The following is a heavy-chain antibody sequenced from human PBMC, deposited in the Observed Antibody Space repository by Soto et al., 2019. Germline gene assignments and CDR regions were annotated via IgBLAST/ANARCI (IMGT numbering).Heavy chain of an antibody. J-gene: IGHJ4*02. V-gene: IGHV4-59*01. CDR1: GGSISSYY. CDR3: ARRYGSGFDY. CDR2: IYYSGST. Sequence: QVQLQESGPGLVKPSETLSLTCTVSGGSISSYYWSWIRQPPGKGLEWIGYIYYSGSTNYNPSRESRVTLAVATSKTQFSLKLGSVPAADPAVYDCARRYGSGFDYWGQGTLVAVSS. D-gene: IGHD6-25*01.